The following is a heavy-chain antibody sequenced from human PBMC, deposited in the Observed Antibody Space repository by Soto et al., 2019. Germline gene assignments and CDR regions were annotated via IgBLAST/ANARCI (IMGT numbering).Heavy chain of an antibody. V-gene: IGHV4-39*02. J-gene: IGHJ4*02. Sequence: PSETLSLTCTVSGGSISSSSYYWGWIRQPPGKGLEWIGSIYYSGSTYYNPSLKSRVTISVDTSKNQFSLKLSSVTAADTAVYYCAREGVGDWNYSVFGYWGQGTLVTVSS. D-gene: IGHD1-7*01. CDR3: AREGVGDWNYSVFGY. CDR2: IYYSGST. CDR1: GGSISSSSYY.